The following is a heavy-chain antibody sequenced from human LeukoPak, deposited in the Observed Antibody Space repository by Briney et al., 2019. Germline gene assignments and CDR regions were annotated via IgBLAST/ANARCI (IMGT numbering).Heavy chain of an antibody. CDR3: AKPLGYCSGGSCYLDY. Sequence: GGSLRLSCAASGFTFSDYYMSWIRQAPGKGLEWVSYISSSGSTIYYADSVKGRFTISRDNSKNTLYLQMNSLRAEDTAVYYCAKPLGYCSGGSCYLDYWGQGTLVTVSS. CDR2: ISSSGSTI. J-gene: IGHJ4*02. V-gene: IGHV3-11*04. CDR1: GFTFSDYY. D-gene: IGHD2-15*01.